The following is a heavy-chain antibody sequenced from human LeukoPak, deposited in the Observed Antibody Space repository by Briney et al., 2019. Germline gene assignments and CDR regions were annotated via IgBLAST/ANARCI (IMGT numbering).Heavy chain of an antibody. CDR2: VSGSGEST. CDR3: AKAYQWPPSATLDY. Sequence: GGSLRLSCAASGFTFSGYAMSWVRQAPGNGLEWVSGVSGSGESTYYTDSVKGRFTISRDNSKNTLYLQMHSLRAEDTAVYYCAKAYQWPPSATLDYRGQGTLVTVPS. J-gene: IGHJ4*02. D-gene: IGHD6-19*01. CDR1: GFTFSGYA. V-gene: IGHV3-23*01.